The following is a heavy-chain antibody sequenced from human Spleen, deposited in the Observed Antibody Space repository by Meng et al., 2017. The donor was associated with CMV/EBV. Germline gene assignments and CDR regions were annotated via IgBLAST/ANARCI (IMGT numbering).Heavy chain of an antibody. CDR3: ARGDDYNDSRRADYFDY. J-gene: IGHJ4*02. CDR1: GGSISNHY. V-gene: IGHV4-59*11. Sequence: SETLSLTCTVPGGSISNHYWSWIRQPPGKGLEWIGYIYYVGSTNYNPSLVTRVSISVDTSKNQYSLRLTSVTAADTAVYYCARGDDYNDSRRADYFDYWGQGTLVTVSS. D-gene: IGHD3-22*01. CDR2: IYYVGST.